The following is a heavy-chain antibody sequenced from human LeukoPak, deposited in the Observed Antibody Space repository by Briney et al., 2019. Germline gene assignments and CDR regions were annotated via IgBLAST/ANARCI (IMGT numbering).Heavy chain of an antibody. D-gene: IGHD1-14*01. J-gene: IGHJ4*02. CDR1: GFTFSSYS. V-gene: IGHV3-48*04. Sequence: TGGSLRLSCAASGFTFSSYSMNWVRQAPGKGLEWVSYISSSSSTIYYADSVKGRFTISRDNAKNSLYLQMNSLRAEDTAVYYCARVGIPSTLDYWGQGTLVTVSP. CDR2: ISSSSSTI. CDR3: ARVGIPSTLDY.